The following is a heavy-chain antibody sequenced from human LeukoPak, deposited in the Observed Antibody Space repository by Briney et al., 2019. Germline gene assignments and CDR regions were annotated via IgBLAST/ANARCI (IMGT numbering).Heavy chain of an antibody. CDR2: ISSSGGST. Sequence: GGSLRLSCAASGFTFSSYAMSWVRQAPGKGLEWVSGISSSGGSTYYADSVKGRFAISRDNAANTLYLQMNSLRADDTAVYYCATRAESRGSYVRAPFDYWGQGTLVTVSS. CDR1: GFTFSSYA. D-gene: IGHD1-26*01. J-gene: IGHJ4*02. V-gene: IGHV3-23*01. CDR3: ATRAESRGSYVRAPFDY.